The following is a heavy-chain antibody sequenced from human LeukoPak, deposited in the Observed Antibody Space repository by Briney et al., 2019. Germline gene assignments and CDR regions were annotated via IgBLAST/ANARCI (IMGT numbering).Heavy chain of an antibody. D-gene: IGHD6-13*01. CDR3: ARGRRQLVPPFDY. CDR1: GYTFTGYY. CDR2: INPNSGGT. V-gene: IGHV1-2*02. Sequence: ASVKVSCKASGYTFTGYYMHWVRQAPGQGLEWMGWINPNSGGTNYAQKFQGRVTMTRDTSIGTAYMELSRLRSDGTAVYYCARGRRQLVPPFDYWGQGTLVTVSS. J-gene: IGHJ4*02.